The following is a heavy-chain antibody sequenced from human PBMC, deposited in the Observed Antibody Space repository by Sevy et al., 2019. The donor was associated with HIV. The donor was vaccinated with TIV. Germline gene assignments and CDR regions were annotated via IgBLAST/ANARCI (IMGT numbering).Heavy chain of an antibody. CDR2: ISGSSNYI. CDR3: ARVTAYCSGGSCYSTMGADV. J-gene: IGHJ6*02. V-gene: IGHV3-21*01. D-gene: IGHD2-15*01. CDR1: GFTFSSYS. Sequence: GGSLRLSCAASGFTFSSYSMIWVRHAPRKGLEWVSSISGSSNYIYYPDSVKGRFTISRDNAKNSLYLQMNSLRAEDTAVYYCARVTAYCSGGSCYSTMGADVWGQGTTVTVSS.